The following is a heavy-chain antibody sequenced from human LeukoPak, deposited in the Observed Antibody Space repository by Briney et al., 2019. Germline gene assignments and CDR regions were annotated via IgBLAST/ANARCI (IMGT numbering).Heavy chain of an antibody. CDR2: INPNSGGT. CDR1: GYTFTGCY. D-gene: IGHD3-9*01. V-gene: IGHV1-2*02. Sequence: ASVKVSCKASGYTFTGCYMHWVRQAPGQGLEWMGWINPNSGGTNYAQKFQGRVTMTRDTSISTAYMELSRLRSEDTAVYYCAKDRAVLRYFDWAHDAFDIWGQGTMVTVSS. CDR3: AKDRAVLRYFDWAHDAFDI. J-gene: IGHJ3*02.